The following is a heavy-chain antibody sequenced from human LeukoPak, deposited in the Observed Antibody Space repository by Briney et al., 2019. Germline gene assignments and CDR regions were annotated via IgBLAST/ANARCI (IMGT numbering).Heavy chain of an antibody. V-gene: IGHV1-2*02. CDR3: ARDAPQNCSGGTCFPF. D-gene: IGHD2-15*01. Sequence: GASVKVSCKASGYTFSDYYIHWVRQAPGQGLEWMGWINPNSGVTKYALEFQGRVTMTRDTSISTAYMELSGLTSDDTALYYCARDAPQNCSGGTCFPFWGQGTLVTVSS. CDR1: GYTFSDYY. CDR2: INPNSGVT. J-gene: IGHJ4*02.